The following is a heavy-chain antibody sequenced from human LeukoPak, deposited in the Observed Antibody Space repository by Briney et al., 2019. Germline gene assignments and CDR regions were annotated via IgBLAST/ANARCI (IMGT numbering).Heavy chain of an antibody. Sequence: SETLSLTCSVSGGTISTSLYYWGWIRLPPGKGLEWIGSLYYSGRTYYNPSLKSRVTISIDTSKNQFSLRLTSVTAADTAVYYCARRYCSGADCYGGDSYYYMDVWGKGTTVTISS. J-gene: IGHJ6*03. CDR3: ARRYCSGADCYGGDSYYYMDV. CDR2: LYYSGRT. D-gene: IGHD2-2*01. CDR1: GGTISTSLYY. V-gene: IGHV4-39*01.